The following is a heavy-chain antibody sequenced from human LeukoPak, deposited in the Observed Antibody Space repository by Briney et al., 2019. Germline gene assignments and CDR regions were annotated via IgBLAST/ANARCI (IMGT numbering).Heavy chain of an antibody. CDR1: GFTFSDNW. CDR3: TRDYYYRMDV. J-gene: IGHJ6*04. Sequence: PGGSLRLSCAASGFTFSDNWMHWVRQAPGKGLVWVSRIEGDGTGTVYADSVKGRFTISRDNAKNTLYLQMNSLRAEDTAVYYCTRDYYYRMDVWGKGTPVTVSS. CDR2: IEGDGTGT. V-gene: IGHV3-74*01.